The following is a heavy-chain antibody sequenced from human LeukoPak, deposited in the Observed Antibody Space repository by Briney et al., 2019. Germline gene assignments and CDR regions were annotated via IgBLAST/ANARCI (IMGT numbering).Heavy chain of an antibody. D-gene: IGHD6-19*01. Sequence: SETLSLTCTVSGGSISSGSYYWGWIRQPPGKGLEWIGSIYYSGSTYYNPSLKSRVTISVDTSKNQFSLKLSSVTAADTAVYYCARAWYSSGWHLFDWYFDLWGRGTLVTVSS. J-gene: IGHJ2*01. V-gene: IGHV4-39*07. CDR3: ARAWYSSGWHLFDWYFDL. CDR2: IYYSGST. CDR1: GGSISSGSYY.